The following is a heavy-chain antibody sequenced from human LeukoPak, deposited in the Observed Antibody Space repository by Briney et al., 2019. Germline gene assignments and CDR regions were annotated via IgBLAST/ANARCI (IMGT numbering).Heavy chain of an antibody. Sequence: SQTLSLTCTVSGGSISSGNYYWNWIRQPAGKGLEWIGLIYTSGSTYYNPSLKSRLTISLDTSKNQFSLKLGSVTAADTAVYYCARDFDLRGRGTLVTVSS. CDR2: IYTSGST. V-gene: IGHV4-61*02. CDR3: ARDFDL. CDR1: GGSISSGNYY. J-gene: IGHJ2*01.